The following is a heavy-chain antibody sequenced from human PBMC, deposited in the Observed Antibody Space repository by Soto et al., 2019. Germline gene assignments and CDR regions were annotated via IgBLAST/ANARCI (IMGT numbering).Heavy chain of an antibody. D-gene: IGHD6-13*01. V-gene: IGHV3-23*01. Sequence: PGGSLRLSCAASGFTFSSYAMSWVRQAPGKGLEWVSRIKTDGSSPNYADSVEGRFTISSDNAKNTLYLQMNSLRAEDTAVYYCAKLGGYSSSWRYYYYYGMDVWGQGTKVTVSS. CDR3: AKLGGYSSSWRYYYYYGMDV. CDR2: IKTDGSSP. J-gene: IGHJ6*02. CDR1: GFTFSSYA.